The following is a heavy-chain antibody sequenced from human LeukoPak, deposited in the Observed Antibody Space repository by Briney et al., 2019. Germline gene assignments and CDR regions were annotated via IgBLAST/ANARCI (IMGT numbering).Heavy chain of an antibody. D-gene: IGHD5-18*01. CDR1: GFTFGDHA. Sequence: GGSLRLSCTVSGFTFGDHAMSWVRQAPGKGLEWVGFIRSKTYGGTTEYAASVKDRFIISRDDSTSIAYLQMNSLKTEDTAVYYCTRGPIQLWLYHGMDVWGQGTTVTVSS. J-gene: IGHJ6*02. CDR3: TRGPIQLWLYHGMDV. V-gene: IGHV3-49*04. CDR2: IRSKTYGGTT.